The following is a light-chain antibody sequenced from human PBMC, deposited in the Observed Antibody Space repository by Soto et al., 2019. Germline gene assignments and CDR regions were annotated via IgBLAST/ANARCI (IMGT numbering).Light chain of an antibody. CDR1: QSVSST. Sequence: EIVMTQSPATLSVSPGERATLSCRASQSVSSTLAWYQQKPGQAPRLLIYGASTRATGIPARFSGSGSGTEFTLTISSLQSEEFAVYYCQKYNNWPLTFGGGTTVEIK. CDR3: QKYNNWPLT. CDR2: GAS. V-gene: IGKV3-15*01. J-gene: IGKJ4*02.